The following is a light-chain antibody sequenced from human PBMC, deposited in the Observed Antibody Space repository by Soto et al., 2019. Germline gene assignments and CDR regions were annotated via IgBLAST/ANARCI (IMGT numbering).Light chain of an antibody. CDR3: QTWVTDIRA. J-gene: IGLJ3*02. CDR1: SGHTTYV. Sequence: QPVLAQSPSASASLGGSVRLTCTLSSGHTTYVIAWHQQQAEKAPRYLMKVNSDGRYIKGDGLPDRFSGSSSGAERYLTISSLQSEDEGDYYCQTWVTDIRAFGGGTKLTVL. CDR2: VNSDGRY. V-gene: IGLV4-69*01.